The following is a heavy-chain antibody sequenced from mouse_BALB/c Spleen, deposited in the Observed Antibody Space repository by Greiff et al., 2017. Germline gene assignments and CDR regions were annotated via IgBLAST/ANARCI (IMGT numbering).Heavy chain of an antibody. CDR2: IDPANGNT. Sequence: EVQLQESGAELVKPGASVKLSCTASGFNIKDTYMHWVKQRPEQGLEWIVRIDPANGNTKYDPKFQGKATITADTSSNTAYLQLSSLTSEDTAVYYCAPDYYGSTYYAMDYWGQGTSVTVSS. J-gene: IGHJ4*01. CDR3: APDYYGSTYYAMDY. CDR1: GFNIKDTY. V-gene: IGHV14-3*02. D-gene: IGHD1-1*01.